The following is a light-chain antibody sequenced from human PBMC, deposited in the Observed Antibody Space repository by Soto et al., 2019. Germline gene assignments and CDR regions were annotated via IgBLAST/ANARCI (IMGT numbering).Light chain of an antibody. V-gene: IGKV2-28*01. Sequence: IVMNQSPRSLSVTPGEPASISCRSSQSLLHTNGYTYLNWYLQKPGQSPHLLTYLGSRRAPGVPGRIRGSGSGTDFTLTIIRVEADDVGSYYCIQPLQTPGTFGQGTKV. CDR3: IQPLQTPGT. J-gene: IGKJ1*01. CDR1: QSLLHTNGYTY. CDR2: LGS.